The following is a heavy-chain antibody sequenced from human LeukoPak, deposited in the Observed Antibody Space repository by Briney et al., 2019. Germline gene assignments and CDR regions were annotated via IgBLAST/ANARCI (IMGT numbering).Heavy chain of an antibody. Sequence: GASVKVSCKASGYTFTSYYMQWVRQAPGQGLEWMGIIDPSGGSTSYAQKFQGRVTMTRDTSTSTVYMELSSLRSEDTAVYYCAREITNYGSGREPWDYWGQGTLVTVSS. CDR2: IDPSGGST. D-gene: IGHD3-10*01. V-gene: IGHV1-46*01. J-gene: IGHJ4*02. CDR1: GYTFTSYY. CDR3: AREITNYGSGREPWDY.